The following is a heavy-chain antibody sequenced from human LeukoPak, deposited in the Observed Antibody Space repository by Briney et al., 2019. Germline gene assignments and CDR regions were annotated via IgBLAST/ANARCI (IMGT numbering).Heavy chain of an antibody. J-gene: IGHJ6*03. Sequence: ASVKVSCKASGYTFTSYAMNWVRQAPGQGLEWMGWINTNTGNPTYAQGFTGRFVFSLDTSVSTAYLQISSLKAEDTAVYYCARALPVLRYFDWAYYYYYTDVWGKGTTVTVSS. CDR2: INTNTGNP. CDR1: GYTFTSYA. CDR3: ARALPVLRYFDWAYYYYYTDV. D-gene: IGHD3-9*01. V-gene: IGHV7-4-1*02.